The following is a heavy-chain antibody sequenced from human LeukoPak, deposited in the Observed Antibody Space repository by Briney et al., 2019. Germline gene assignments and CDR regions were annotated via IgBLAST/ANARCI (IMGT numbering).Heavy chain of an antibody. CDR3: ARDADGYSDY. V-gene: IGHV3-30*04. CDR2: ISYDGSNK. CDR1: GFTFSSYA. J-gene: IGHJ4*02. Sequence: GGSLRLSCAASGFTFSSYAMHWVRQAPGKGLEWVAVISYDGSNKYYADSVKGRFTISRDNSKNTLYLQMNSLRAEDTAVYYCARDADGYSDYWGQGTLVTDSS. D-gene: IGHD5-18*01.